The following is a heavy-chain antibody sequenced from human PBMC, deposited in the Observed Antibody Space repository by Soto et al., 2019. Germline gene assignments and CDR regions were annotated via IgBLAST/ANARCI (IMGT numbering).Heavy chain of an antibody. CDR1: GFTFSNYW. CDR3: ARSGDSVDY. Sequence: GGSLRLSCAASGFTFSNYWMHWIRQVPGKGLLWVSRINSDGTGTRYADSVEGRFTISRDNAKNTLYLQMNSLRVEDTAVYYCARSGDSVDYWGQGTLVTVSS. V-gene: IGHV3-74*01. J-gene: IGHJ4*02. D-gene: IGHD6-13*01. CDR2: INSDGTGT.